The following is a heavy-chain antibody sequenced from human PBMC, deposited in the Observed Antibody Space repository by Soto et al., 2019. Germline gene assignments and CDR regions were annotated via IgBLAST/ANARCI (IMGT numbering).Heavy chain of an antibody. V-gene: IGHV3-30*04. Sequence: QVQLVESGGGVVQPGTSLRLSCAASGFTFSSYAMQWVRQAPGEGLEWVAVISHDGSNKDYADSVKGRFTISRDNSKNTLDLQMSSLRGEETAVYYCARDGWIDYWGQGTLVTVS. CDR1: GFTFSSYA. CDR3: ARDGWIDY. J-gene: IGHJ4*02. D-gene: IGHD2-15*01. CDR2: ISHDGSNK.